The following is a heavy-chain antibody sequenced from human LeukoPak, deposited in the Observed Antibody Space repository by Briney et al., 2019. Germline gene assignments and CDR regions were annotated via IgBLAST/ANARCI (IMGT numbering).Heavy chain of an antibody. D-gene: IGHD2-15*01. V-gene: IGHV4-34*01. CDR2: INHSGST. J-gene: IGHJ3*02. Sequence: SETLSLTCAVYGGSFSGYYWSWIRQPPGKGLEWIGEINHSGSTNYNPSLKSRVTTSVDTSKNQFSLKLSSVTAADTAVYYCARDPKTRGYCSGGSCYSLLTAFDIWGQGTMVTVSS. CDR1: GGSFSGYY. CDR3: ARDPKTRGYCSGGSCYSLLTAFDI.